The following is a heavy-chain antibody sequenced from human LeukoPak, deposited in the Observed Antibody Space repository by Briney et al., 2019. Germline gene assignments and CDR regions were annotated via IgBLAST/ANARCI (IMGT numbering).Heavy chain of an antibody. J-gene: IGHJ4*02. CDR1: GGSFSGYY. CDR2: INHSGST. CDR3: ARGNMSDRHYFDY. D-gene: IGHD2/OR15-2a*01. V-gene: IGHV4-34*01. Sequence: SETLSLTCAVYGGSFSGYYWSWIRQPPGKGLGWIGEINHSGSTNYNPSLKSRVTISVDTSKNQFSLKLSSVTAADTAVYYCARGNMSDRHYFDYWGQGTLVTVSS.